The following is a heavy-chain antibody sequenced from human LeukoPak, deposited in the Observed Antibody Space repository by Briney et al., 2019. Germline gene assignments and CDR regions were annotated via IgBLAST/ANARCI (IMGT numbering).Heavy chain of an antibody. CDR1: GGSITSYY. J-gene: IGHJ4*02. V-gene: IGHV4-59*01. Sequence: PSETLSLTCTVSGGSITSYYWSWIRQPPGGRLEWIGYVYYSGSTNYNPSLKSRVTISVDTSKNQFSLKLTSVTAADTALYYCARATTAYCTGGICPNFDYWGQGTLVTVSS. CDR2: VYYSGST. D-gene: IGHD2-8*02. CDR3: ARATTAYCTGGICPNFDY.